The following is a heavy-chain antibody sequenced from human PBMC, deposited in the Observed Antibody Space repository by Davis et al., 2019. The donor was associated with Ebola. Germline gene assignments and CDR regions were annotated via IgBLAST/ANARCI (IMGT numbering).Heavy chain of an antibody. V-gene: IGHV3-48*02. D-gene: IGHD3-10*01. CDR2: ISSSSSTI. CDR3: AREKGSGSYYNPFDS. CDR1: GFTFSSDS. J-gene: IGHJ4*02. Sequence: GESPKTPRAAPGFTFSSDSMNRGRQAPGKGLGWVSYISSSSSTIYYADSVKRRFTIYRDNAKNSLYLQMNSLRDEYTTVYYCAREKGSGSYYNPFDSWGQGTLVTVSS.